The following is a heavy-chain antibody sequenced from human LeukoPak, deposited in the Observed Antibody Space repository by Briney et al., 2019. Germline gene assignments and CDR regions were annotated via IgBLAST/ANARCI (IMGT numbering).Heavy chain of an antibody. V-gene: IGHV4-59*08. Sequence: PSETLSLTCTVSGGSISGHYWNWIRQSPGKGLEWIGYMHYSGSTNYNPSLKSRVTISVDTSKNQFSLKLSSVTAADTAMYYCARHRPGGYFDYWGQGTLVTVSS. CDR2: MHYSGST. CDR1: GGSISGHY. D-gene: IGHD6-13*01. J-gene: IGHJ4*02. CDR3: ARHRPGGYFDY.